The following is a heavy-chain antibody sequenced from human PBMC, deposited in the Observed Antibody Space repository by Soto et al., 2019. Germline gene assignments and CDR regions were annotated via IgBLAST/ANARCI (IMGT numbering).Heavy chain of an antibody. Sequence: QVQLVQSGAEMKEPGASVKVSCESFGYTFTAYYIHWVRQAPGHGLEWMGWINPNGGVTKYAQKFQGRVTMSRDSCINTAYMELTGLTSDDTAVYYCARAVHTMIQGVRFRVDQWGQGTLVTVSS. V-gene: IGHV1-2*02. CDR3: ARAVHTMIQGVRFRVDQ. J-gene: IGHJ4*02. CDR2: INPNGGVT. CDR1: GYTFTAYY. D-gene: IGHD3-10*01.